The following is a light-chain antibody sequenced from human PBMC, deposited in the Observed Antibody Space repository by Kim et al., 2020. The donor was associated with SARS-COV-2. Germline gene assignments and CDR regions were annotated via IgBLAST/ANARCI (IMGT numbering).Light chain of an antibody. CDR2: GAS. V-gene: IGKV3-20*01. Sequence: EIVLTQSPGTLSLSPGGRATLSCRVSQSVDNRYLAWYQQKPGQGPRLLISGASSRATGISDRFSGSGSRTDFTLTISRLEPEDSAVYYCRQYDISPYNFGQGTKLEI. J-gene: IGKJ2*01. CDR1: QSVDNRY. CDR3: RQYDISPYN.